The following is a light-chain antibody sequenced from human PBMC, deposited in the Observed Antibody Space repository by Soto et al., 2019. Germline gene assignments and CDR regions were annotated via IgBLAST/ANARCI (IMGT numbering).Light chain of an antibody. CDR2: AAS. CDR1: QSISSY. CDR3: QQSYSTPRT. Sequence: DIQMTQSPYSLSASVGDRVTITCRASQSISSYLNWYQQKPGKAPKLLIYAASSLQSGVPSRFSGSGSGTDFTLTISSLQPEHFATYYCQQSYSTPRTFGQGTRLEIK. V-gene: IGKV1-39*01. J-gene: IGKJ5*01.